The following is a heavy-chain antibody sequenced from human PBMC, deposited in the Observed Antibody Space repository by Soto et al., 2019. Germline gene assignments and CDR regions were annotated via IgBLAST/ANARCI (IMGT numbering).Heavy chain of an antibody. J-gene: IGHJ6*02. CDR1: GFMFSSYS. CDR2: ISTTSTYI. D-gene: IGHD3-9*01. V-gene: IGHV3-21*01. Sequence: EVQLVESGGGLVKPGGSLRLSCAASGFMFSSYSMHWVRQAPGKGLEWVSSISTTSTYIYYADSVKGRFTISRDNAKNSRFLQMNSLRAEDTALYYCARDFKYDILTSHYGMDVWGQGTTVTVSS. CDR3: ARDFKYDILTSHYGMDV.